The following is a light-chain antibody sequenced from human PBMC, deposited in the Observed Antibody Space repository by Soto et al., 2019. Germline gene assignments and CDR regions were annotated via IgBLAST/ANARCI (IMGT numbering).Light chain of an antibody. CDR3: KQRSNWPRT. V-gene: IGKV3-11*01. CDR2: GAY. Sequence: EIVLPQSPATLSVSPGERATLSCRASQSVSSNLAWYQQKPGQAHRLLIYGAYTRATGIQARFSGSGSGTDFTLTISSLEPEDFAVYYCKQRSNWPRTFGQGTKVDIK. CDR1: QSVSSN. J-gene: IGKJ1*01.